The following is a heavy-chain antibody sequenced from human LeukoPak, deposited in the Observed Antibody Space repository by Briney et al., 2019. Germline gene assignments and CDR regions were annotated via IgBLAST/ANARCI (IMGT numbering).Heavy chain of an antibody. Sequence: GGSLRLSCAASGFTFTSYAMNWVRQAPGKGLEWVSAISGSGGSTYYADPVKGRFTISRDNSKNTLYLQMNSLRAEDTAVYYCAKDLFLGLYDSSGYYVRARNAFDYWGQGTLVTVSS. CDR1: GFTFTSYA. V-gene: IGHV3-23*01. J-gene: IGHJ4*02. CDR2: ISGSGGST. D-gene: IGHD3-22*01. CDR3: AKDLFLGLYDSSGYYVRARNAFDY.